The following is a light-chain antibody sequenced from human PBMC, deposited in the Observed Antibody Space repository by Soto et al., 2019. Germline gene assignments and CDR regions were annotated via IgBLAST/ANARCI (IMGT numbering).Light chain of an antibody. Sequence: DIEMTQSPSPLSASVGGRVTITCRASQSISSWLAWYQQKPGQAPKLLIYDASTRETGVPARFSGSGSGTEFTFTISSLQPEDIATYYCQQYDKPPRTFGGGTKVDIK. CDR3: QQYDKPPRT. CDR1: QSISSW. J-gene: IGKJ4*02. CDR2: DAS. V-gene: IGKV1-5*01.